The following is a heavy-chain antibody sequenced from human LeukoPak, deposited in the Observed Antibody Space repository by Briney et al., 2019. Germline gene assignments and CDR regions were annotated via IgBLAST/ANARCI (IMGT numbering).Heavy chain of an antibody. D-gene: IGHD2-2*01. CDR1: GYTFTGYF. J-gene: IGHJ4*02. CDR2: INPNIGAT. Sequence: GASVKVSCKASGYTFTGYFMHWVRQAPGQGLEWIGWINPNIGATKYARKFQGRVTMTRDTSISTAYMEVSRLRSDDTAVYYCARDGACSSTSCQNFDYWGQGTLVTVSS. V-gene: IGHV1-2*02. CDR3: ARDGACSSTSCQNFDY.